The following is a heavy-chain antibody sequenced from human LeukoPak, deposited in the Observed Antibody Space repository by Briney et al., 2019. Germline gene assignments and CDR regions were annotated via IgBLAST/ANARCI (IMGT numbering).Heavy chain of an antibody. V-gene: IGHV4-34*01. CDR1: GGSFSGYY. CDR2: INHSGST. Sequence: SETLSLTCAVYGGSFSGYYWSWIRRPPGKGLEWIGEINHSGSTNYNPPLKSRVTISVDTSKNQFSLKLSSVTAAGTAVYYCASLRERSYYARGFDYWGQGTLVTVSS. D-gene: IGHD1-26*01. CDR3: ASLRERSYYARGFDY. J-gene: IGHJ4*02.